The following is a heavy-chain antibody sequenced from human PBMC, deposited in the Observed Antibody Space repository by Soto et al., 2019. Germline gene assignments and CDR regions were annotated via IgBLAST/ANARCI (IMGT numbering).Heavy chain of an antibody. D-gene: IGHD6-19*01. J-gene: IGHJ4*02. CDR2: ISGSGGST. V-gene: IGHV3-23*01. Sequence: EVQLLESGGGLVQPGGSLRLSCAASGFTFSSYAMGWVRQAPGKGLEWVSAISGSGGSTYYADSVKGRFTISRDNSKNTLYLQMNSLRAEDTAVYYCAKDLRYSSGPHGYRGQGTLVTVSS. CDR3: AKDLRYSSGPHGY. CDR1: GFTFSSYA.